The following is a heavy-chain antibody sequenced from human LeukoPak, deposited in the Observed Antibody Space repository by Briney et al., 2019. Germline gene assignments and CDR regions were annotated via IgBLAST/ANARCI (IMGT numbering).Heavy chain of an antibody. V-gene: IGHV3-53*01. D-gene: IGHD3-10*01. Sequence: GGSLRLCCAASWFTASIHYVSWVRPPPGGGLEWVLFIFSGATTYYADSVKGRFTISRDNSKNTLYLQMNSLRAEDTAVYYCALRGGSGSYSYFFDSWGQGTLVTVSS. CDR1: WFTASIHY. J-gene: IGHJ4*02. CDR2: IFSGATT. CDR3: ALRGGSGSYSYFFDS.